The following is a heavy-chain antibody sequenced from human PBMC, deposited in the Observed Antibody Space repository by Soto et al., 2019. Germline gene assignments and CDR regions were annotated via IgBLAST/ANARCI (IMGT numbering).Heavy chain of an antibody. Sequence: QVQLVQSGAEVKKPGSSVKVSCKASGGTFSSYAISWVRQAPGQGLEWMGGIIPIFGTANYAQKFQGRVTMTADESTSTAYMEMSSLRSEDTAVYYCASSIAARLDFDYWGQGTLVTVSS. CDR3: ASSIAARLDFDY. J-gene: IGHJ4*02. V-gene: IGHV1-69*01. CDR2: IIPIFGTA. CDR1: GGTFSSYA. D-gene: IGHD6-6*01.